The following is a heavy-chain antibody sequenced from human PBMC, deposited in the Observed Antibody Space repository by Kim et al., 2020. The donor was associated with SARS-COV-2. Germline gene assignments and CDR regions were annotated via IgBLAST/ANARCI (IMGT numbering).Heavy chain of an antibody. V-gene: IGHV1-69*13. D-gene: IGHD5-12*01. CDR1: GGTFSSYA. Sequence: SVKVSCKASGGTFSSYAISWVRKAPGQGLEWMGGIIPIFGTANYAQKFQGRVTITADESTSTAYMELSSLRSEDTAVYYCARAGGWLQLGPEYFQHWGQGTLVTVSS. J-gene: IGHJ1*01. CDR3: ARAGGWLQLGPEYFQH. CDR2: IIPIFGTA.